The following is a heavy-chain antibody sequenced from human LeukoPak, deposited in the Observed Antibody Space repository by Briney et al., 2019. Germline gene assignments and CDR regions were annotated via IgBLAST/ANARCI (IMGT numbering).Heavy chain of an antibody. V-gene: IGHV3-64*01. D-gene: IGHD5-24*01. CDR3: ARDGYNQGTFDY. CDR1: GFTFSSYA. Sequence: PGGSLRLSCAASGFTFSSYAMHWVRQAPGKGLEYVSAISSNGGSTYYANSVKGRFTISRDNSKNTLYLQMGSLRAEDMAVYYCARDGYNQGTFDYWGQGTLSPSPQ. CDR2: ISSNGGST. J-gene: IGHJ4*02.